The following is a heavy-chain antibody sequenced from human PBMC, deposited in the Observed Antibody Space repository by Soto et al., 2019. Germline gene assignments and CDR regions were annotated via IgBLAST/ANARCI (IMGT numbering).Heavy chain of an antibody. CDR3: ARDPWAADY. CDR1: GFTVSTKY. D-gene: IGHD3-16*01. J-gene: IGHJ4*02. Sequence: EVQLVESGGGLVQPGGSLRLSCAASGFTVSTKYMSWVRQAPGKGLEWVSVIYSGGSTFYADSVRGRFTISRDNSKNTVNLQRHSRRAEDTSVYYCARDPWAADYWGQGTLVTVSS. V-gene: IGHV3-66*01. CDR2: IYSGGST.